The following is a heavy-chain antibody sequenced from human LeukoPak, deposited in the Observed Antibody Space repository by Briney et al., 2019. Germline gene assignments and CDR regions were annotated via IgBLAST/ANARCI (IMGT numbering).Heavy chain of an antibody. D-gene: IGHD7-27*01. Sequence: GGSLRLSCAASGFTFSTYTVYWVRHPPGKGLEWVSIIGSSGGGIHYADSVKGRFTIFRDNSKNALYLQMNSLRVEDTAVYYCAIDPNWGTHSWGQGVLVTVSS. CDR3: AIDPNWGTHS. CDR1: GFTFSTYT. J-gene: IGHJ4*02. V-gene: IGHV3-23*01. CDR2: IGSSGGGI.